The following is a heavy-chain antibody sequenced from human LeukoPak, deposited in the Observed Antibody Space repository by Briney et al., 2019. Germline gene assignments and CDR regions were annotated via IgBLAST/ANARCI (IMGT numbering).Heavy chain of an antibody. J-gene: IGHJ4*02. D-gene: IGHD2-2*01. CDR1: GYSFTSYW. CDR2: IYPGDSDT. V-gene: IGHV5-51*01. CDR3: ARQGSTSCYGTTVTTCEGYYFDY. Sequence: GESLKISCKGSGYSFTSYWIGWVRQMPGKGLEWMGIIYPGDSDTRYSPSFQGQVTISADKSISTAYLQWSSLKASDTAMYYCARQGSTSCYGTTVTTCEGYYFDYWGQGTLVTVSS.